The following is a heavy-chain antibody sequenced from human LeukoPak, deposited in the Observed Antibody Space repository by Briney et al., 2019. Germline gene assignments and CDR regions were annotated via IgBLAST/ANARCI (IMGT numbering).Heavy chain of an antibody. Sequence: SETLSLTCTVSGGTISSGGYYWSWIGQHPGKGLEWIGYIYDSGSTYYNPSLKSRVTISVDTSKNQFSLKLSSVTAADTAVYYCARGFKTAMVLLWGQGTLVTVSS. CDR3: ARGFKTAMVLL. V-gene: IGHV4-31*03. CDR1: GGTISSGGYY. J-gene: IGHJ4*02. D-gene: IGHD5-18*01. CDR2: IYDSGST.